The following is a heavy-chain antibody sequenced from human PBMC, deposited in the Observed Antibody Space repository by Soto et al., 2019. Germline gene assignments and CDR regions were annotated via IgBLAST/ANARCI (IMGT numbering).Heavy chain of an antibody. CDR3: ARGKYYYDSSGTLDY. Sequence: GGSLRLSCAASGFTFSSYDMHWVRQATGKGLEWVSAMGTAGDTYYPGSVKGRFTISRENAKNSLYLQMNSLRAGDTAVYYCARGKYYYDSSGTLDYWGQGTLVTVSS. CDR1: GFTFSSYD. J-gene: IGHJ4*02. D-gene: IGHD3-22*01. V-gene: IGHV3-13*01. CDR2: MGTAGDT.